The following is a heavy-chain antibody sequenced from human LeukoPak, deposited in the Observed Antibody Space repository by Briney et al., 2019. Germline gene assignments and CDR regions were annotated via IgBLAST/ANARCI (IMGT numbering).Heavy chain of an antibody. CDR1: GGSFSGYY. J-gene: IGHJ5*02. CDR2: INHSGST. V-gene: IGHV4-34*01. D-gene: IGHD1-26*01. Sequence: SETLSLTCAVYGGSFSGYYWSWIRQPPGKGLGWIGEINHSGSTNYNPSLKSRVTISVDTSKNQFSLKLSSVTAADTAVYYCARVRRLIMGPSGGWFDPWGQGTLVTVSS. CDR3: ARVRRLIMGPSGGWFDP.